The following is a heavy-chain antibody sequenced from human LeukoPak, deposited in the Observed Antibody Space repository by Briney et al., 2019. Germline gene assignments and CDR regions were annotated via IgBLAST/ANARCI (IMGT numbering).Heavy chain of an antibody. V-gene: IGHV3-73*01. CDR1: GFVFSGFY. CDR2: IRSKPSSYMT. Sequence: PGGSQTLFCAPSGFVFSGFYMHCVRQASGRGLVWVGLIRSKPSSYMTVYAASVKGRFTISRDDSKNTAYLQMKSLKAEDTAVYYCIRQECSGGSCSYVDYWGQGTLVTVSS. D-gene: IGHD2-15*01. CDR3: IRQECSGGSCSYVDY. J-gene: IGHJ4*02.